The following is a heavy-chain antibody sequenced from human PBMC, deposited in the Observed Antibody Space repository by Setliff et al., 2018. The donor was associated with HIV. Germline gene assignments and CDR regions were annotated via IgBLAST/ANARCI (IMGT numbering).Heavy chain of an antibody. J-gene: IGHJ4*02. CDR2: IYDSGST. CDR1: GASIRGHY. CDR3: ARGRGVIKEKPFDD. Sequence: SETLSLTCTVSGASIRGHYWNWIRQPPGKGLEWIGYIYDSGSTNYNPSLGSRVTISVDTSKNQFSLRLSSVTAADTAVYYCARGRGVIKEKPFDDWGQGTLVTVSS. D-gene: IGHD3-10*01. V-gene: IGHV4-59*11.